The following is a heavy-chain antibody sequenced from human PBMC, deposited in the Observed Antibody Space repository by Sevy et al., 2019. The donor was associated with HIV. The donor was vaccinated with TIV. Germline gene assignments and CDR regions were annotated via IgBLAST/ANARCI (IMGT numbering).Heavy chain of an antibody. CDR3: AKGYCSGGSCPRDYYYYGMDA. Sequence: GGSLRLSCAASGFTFRTYAMNWVRQAPGKGLEWVSSITTSGRYTYSADSVEGRFTISRGNSQNTVYLQMNSLRVDDTAVYYCAKGYCSGGSCPRDYYYYGMDAWGQGTTVTVSS. J-gene: IGHJ6*02. V-gene: IGHV3-23*01. CDR2: ITTSGRYT. D-gene: IGHD2-15*01. CDR1: GFTFRTYA.